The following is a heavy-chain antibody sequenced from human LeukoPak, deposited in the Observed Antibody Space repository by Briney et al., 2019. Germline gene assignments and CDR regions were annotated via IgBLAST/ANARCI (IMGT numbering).Heavy chain of an antibody. CDR2: ISGSGGST. J-gene: IGHJ4*02. V-gene: IGHV3-23*01. CDR3: ARVPGPGSGTYYTFDS. D-gene: IGHD3-10*01. Sequence: GGSLRLSCAASGFTFSSYAMSWVRQAPGKGLEWVSAISGSGGSTYYADSVKGRFTISRDNSKNTLYLQMNSLRAEDTAVYYCARVPGPGSGTYYTFDSWGQETLVTVSS. CDR1: GFTFSSYA.